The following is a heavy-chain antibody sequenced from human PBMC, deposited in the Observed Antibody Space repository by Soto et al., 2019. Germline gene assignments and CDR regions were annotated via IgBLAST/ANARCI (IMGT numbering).Heavy chain of an antibody. J-gene: IGHJ4*02. V-gene: IGHV1-18*01. CDR2: VSAYNGNT. CDR3: SRGGSSWQPHEDY. D-gene: IGHD6-13*01. Sequence: QVQLVQSGAEVKKPGASMKVSCKASGFTFTSYGISWVRQAPGQGLEWMGWVSAYNGNTHYAQKLQGRVNMTTDTSTTTAYMELRNLRSDDTAVYYCSRGGSSWQPHEDYWGQGTLVTVSS. CDR1: GFTFTSYG.